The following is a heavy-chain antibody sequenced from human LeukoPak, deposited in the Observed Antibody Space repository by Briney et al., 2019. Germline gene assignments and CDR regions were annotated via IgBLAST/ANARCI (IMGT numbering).Heavy chain of an antibody. Sequence: PSQTLSLTCTVSGGSISSGGNYWSWIRQYPGKGLEWIGYIYNSGNTYYSPSLKSRLTISVDTSKNQFSLKLSSVTAADTAVYYCARVTLQAFDIWGRGTMVTVSS. J-gene: IGHJ3*02. V-gene: IGHV4-31*03. CDR2: IYNSGNT. CDR1: GGSISSGGNY. CDR3: ARVTLQAFDI. D-gene: IGHD1-20*01.